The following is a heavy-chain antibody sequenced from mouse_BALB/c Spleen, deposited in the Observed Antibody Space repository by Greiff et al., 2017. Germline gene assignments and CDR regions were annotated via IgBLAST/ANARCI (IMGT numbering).Heavy chain of an antibody. J-gene: IGHJ4*01. Sequence: QVQLQQSGAELVRPGTSVKISCKASGYAFTNYWLGWVKQRPGHGLEWIGDIYPGSGNTYYNEKFKGKATLTADKSSSTAYMQLSSLTSEDSAVYFCARRRGVYRYDEYAMDDWGQGTSVTVSS. CDR3: ARRRGVYRYDEYAMDD. D-gene: IGHD2-14*01. V-gene: IGHV1-63*01. CDR1: GYAFTNYW. CDR2: IYPGSGNT.